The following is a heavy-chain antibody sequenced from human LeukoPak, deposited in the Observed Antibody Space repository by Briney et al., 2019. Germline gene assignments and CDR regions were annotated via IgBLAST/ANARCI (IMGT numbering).Heavy chain of an antibody. CDR2: IYHSGST. V-gene: IGHV4-39*07. Sequence: SETLSLTCTVSGGSISSSSYYWGWIRQPPGKGLEWIGSIYHSGSTYYNPSLKSRVTISVDTSKNQFSLKLSSVTAADTAVYYCARIDSCSSRADYWGQGTLVTVSS. D-gene: IGHD6-6*01. CDR3: ARIDSCSSRADY. J-gene: IGHJ4*02. CDR1: GGSISSSSYY.